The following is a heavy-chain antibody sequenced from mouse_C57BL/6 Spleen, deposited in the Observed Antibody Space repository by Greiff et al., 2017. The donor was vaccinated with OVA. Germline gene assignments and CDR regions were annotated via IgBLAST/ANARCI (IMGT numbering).Heavy chain of an antibody. J-gene: IGHJ3*01. V-gene: IGHV1-19*01. Sequence: EVQLQQSGPVLVKPGASVKMSCKASGYTFTDYYMNWVKQSHGKSLEWIGVINPYNGGTSYNQKFKGKATLTVDKSSSTAYMELNSLTSEDSAVYYCARRGRAWFAYWGQGTLVTVSA. CDR3: ARRGRAWFAY. CDR2: INPYNGGT. CDR1: GYTFTDYY.